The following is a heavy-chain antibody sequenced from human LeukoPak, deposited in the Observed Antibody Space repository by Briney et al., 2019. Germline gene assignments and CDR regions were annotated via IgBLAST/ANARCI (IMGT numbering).Heavy chain of an antibody. J-gene: IGHJ3*02. CDR1: GFSFSSYN. V-gene: IGHV3-30*03. CDR2: ISYDGSEK. CDR3: ATEVNMVTNAFHI. D-gene: IGHD2/OR15-2a*01. Sequence: GRSLTLSCAVSGFSFSSYNKQWVRHAPGRGVEGLATISYDGSEKDYEESVKGRVTISRDNFKNTMYLQMNSLTDEETAVYYCATEVNMVTNAFHIWGQGTMVTVSS.